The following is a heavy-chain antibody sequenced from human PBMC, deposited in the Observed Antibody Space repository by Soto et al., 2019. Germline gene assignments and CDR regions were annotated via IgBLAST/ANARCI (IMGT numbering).Heavy chain of an antibody. J-gene: IGHJ4*02. CDR2: VYNSGST. CDR1: GGSITSYN. D-gene: IGHD2-8*02. CDR3: ARDNITGLFDY. Sequence: SETLSLTCTVSGGSITSYNWNWLRQPPGKALEWIGYVYNSGSTNYNPSLKSRVTISVDTSKNQFSLKLTSVTAADTAVYYCARDNITGLFDYWGQGTLVTVSS. V-gene: IGHV4-59*01.